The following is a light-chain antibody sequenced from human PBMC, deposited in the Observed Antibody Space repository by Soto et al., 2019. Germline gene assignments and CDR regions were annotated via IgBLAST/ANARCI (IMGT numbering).Light chain of an antibody. CDR1: QSVSSTY. Sequence: EIVLTQSPGTLSLSPGDRVTLSCRASQSVSSTYLAWYQQRPGQAPRLLISGASIRATGIPDRFSGSGTETDFTLTISRMEPEDFAVYYCQQYSSSSFTFGQGTKLELK. CDR2: GAS. V-gene: IGKV3-20*01. J-gene: IGKJ2*01. CDR3: QQYSSSSFT.